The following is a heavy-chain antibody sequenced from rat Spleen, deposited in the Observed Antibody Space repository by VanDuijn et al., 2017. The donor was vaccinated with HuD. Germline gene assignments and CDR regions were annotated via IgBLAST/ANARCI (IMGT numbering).Heavy chain of an antibody. CDR1: GFTFSDYY. Sequence: EVQLVESGGGLVQPGRSMKLSCAASGFTFSDYYMAWVRQAPTKGLEWVATISYDGSSTYYRDSVKGRFTISRDNAKSTLYLQMDSLRSEDTATYYCAGHNNYWSFDFLGQGVMVTVSS. D-gene: IGHD1-10*01. CDR3: AGHNNYWSFDF. CDR2: ISYDGSST. V-gene: IGHV5-7*01. J-gene: IGHJ2*01.